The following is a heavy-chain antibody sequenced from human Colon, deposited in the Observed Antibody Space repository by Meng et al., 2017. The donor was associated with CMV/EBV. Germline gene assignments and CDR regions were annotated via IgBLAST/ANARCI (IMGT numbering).Heavy chain of an antibody. CDR2: IYWSDGM. J-gene: IGHJ6*02. Sequence: VAWFRQPPGKALVWLALIYWSDGMHYIPSLKGRLAITKDASKNQGVLTMTSMDPVDTATYYCAHSRGSWFGELLYRTNYYYYGMDVWGQGTTVTVSS. V-gene: IGHV2-5*01. CDR3: AHSRGSWFGELLYRTNYYYYGMDV. D-gene: IGHD3-10*01.